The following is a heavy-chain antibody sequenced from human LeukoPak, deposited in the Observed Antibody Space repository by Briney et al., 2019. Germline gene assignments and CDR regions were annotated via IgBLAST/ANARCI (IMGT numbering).Heavy chain of an antibody. D-gene: IGHD3-22*01. J-gene: IGHJ4*02. CDR2: IYYSGST. Sequence: GSLRLSCAASGFTVTSNYMSWIRQPPGKGLEWIGYIYYSGSTNYKPSLKSRVTISVETSKNQFSLKLRSVTAADTAVYYCARVTGYMIEDYFDYWGQGTLVTVSS. V-gene: IGHV4-59*02. CDR1: GFTVTSNY. CDR3: ARVTGYMIEDYFDY.